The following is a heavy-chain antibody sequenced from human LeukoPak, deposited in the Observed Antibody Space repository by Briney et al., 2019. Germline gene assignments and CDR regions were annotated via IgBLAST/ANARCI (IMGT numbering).Heavy chain of an antibody. J-gene: IGHJ4*02. V-gene: IGHV3-48*03. CDR2: ISSRGTTI. Sequence: GGSLRLSRAASGFTFSSYEMNWVRQAPGKGLEWVSYISSRGTTIYYADSVKGRFTISRDDAKNSLYLQMNSLRAEDTGVYYCASGWSAAPFDYWGQGTLVTVSS. CDR3: ASGWSAAPFDY. CDR1: GFTFSSYE. D-gene: IGHD6-13*01.